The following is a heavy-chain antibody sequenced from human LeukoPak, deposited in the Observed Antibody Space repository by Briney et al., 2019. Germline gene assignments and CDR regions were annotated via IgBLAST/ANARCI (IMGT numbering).Heavy chain of an antibody. V-gene: IGHV3-7*01. J-gene: IGHJ4*02. Sequence: GGSLRLSCAASGFTFSRNWMSWVRQAPGKGLEWVANIKQDGSEKKYVDSVKGRFTISRDNAKNSLYLQMNSLRAEDTAVYYCARELYDSSGYYHYWGQGTLVTVSS. CDR1: GFTFSRNW. CDR3: ARELYDSSGYYHY. CDR2: IKQDGSEK. D-gene: IGHD3-22*01.